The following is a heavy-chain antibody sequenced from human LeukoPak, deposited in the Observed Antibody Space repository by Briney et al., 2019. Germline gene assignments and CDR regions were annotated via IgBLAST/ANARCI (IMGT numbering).Heavy chain of an antibody. J-gene: IGHJ4*02. CDR3: ARSSPPAYYDFWNGYLDY. V-gene: IGHV1-46*01. Sequence: ASVKVSCKASGYTFTSYYMHWVRQAPGQGLEWMGIINPSGGSTSYAQKFQGRITMTRDTSTSTVYMELSSLRSEDTAVYYCARSSPPAYYDFWNGYLDYWGQGTLVTVSS. CDR1: GYTFTSYY. D-gene: IGHD3-3*01. CDR2: INPSGGST.